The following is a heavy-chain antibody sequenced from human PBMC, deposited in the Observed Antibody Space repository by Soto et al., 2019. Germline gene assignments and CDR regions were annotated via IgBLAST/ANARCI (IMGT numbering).Heavy chain of an antibody. J-gene: IGHJ6*02. D-gene: IGHD3-10*01. V-gene: IGHV4-59*01. Sequence: QVQLQESGPGLVKPSETLSLTCTVSGGSISSYYWSWIRQPPGKGLEWIGYIYYSGTSNYNPSLKSRVTISVDTSKNQISLKLSSVSAADTALYYCARASRYYHGAVWGQGTTVTVSS. CDR2: IYYSGTS. CDR3: ARASRYYHGAV. CDR1: GGSISSYY.